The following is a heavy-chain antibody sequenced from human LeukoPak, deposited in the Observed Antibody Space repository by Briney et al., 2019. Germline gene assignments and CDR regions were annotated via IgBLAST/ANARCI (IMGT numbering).Heavy chain of an antibody. V-gene: IGHV3-23*01. CDR1: GFTFSSYA. J-gene: IGHJ6*02. CDR2: ICGSGGST. Sequence: GRSLRLSCAASGFTFSSYAISWVRQAPGKWMGWVSDICGSGGSTYYADSVKGRFTISRDNSKNALYLQMNSLRAEDTAVYYCAKAEYSSNYGMDVWGQGTTVTVSS. D-gene: IGHD6-6*01. CDR3: AKAEYSSNYGMDV.